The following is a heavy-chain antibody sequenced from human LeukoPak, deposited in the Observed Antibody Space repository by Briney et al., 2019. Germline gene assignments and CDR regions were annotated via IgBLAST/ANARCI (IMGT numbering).Heavy chain of an antibody. Sequence: PGGSLRLSCAASGFTFSSYSMNWVRQAPGKGLEWVSYINSRGKTIYYADSVKGRFTISRDNAKSSLYLQMNSLRAEDTAVYYCASLYYGAADYWGQGTLVTVSS. CDR2: INSRGKTI. J-gene: IGHJ4*02. CDR1: GFTFSSYS. CDR3: ASLYYGAADY. V-gene: IGHV3-48*04. D-gene: IGHD4-17*01.